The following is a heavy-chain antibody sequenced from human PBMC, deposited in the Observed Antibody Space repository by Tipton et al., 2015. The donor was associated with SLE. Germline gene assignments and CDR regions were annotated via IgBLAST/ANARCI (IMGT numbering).Heavy chain of an antibody. D-gene: IGHD2-2*01. CDR3: VRYGGFCDSLSCYAGNFDN. J-gene: IGHJ4*02. Sequence: VQLVQSGPEVKKSGDSLKISCQGSGYTFSSHWIGWVRQMPGKGLEWMGIIYPSDSETRYSPSFQGQVTISADKSINTAYLQWSSLKASDTAMYYCVRYGGFCDSLSCYAGNFDNWGQGSLVTVSA. CDR1: GYTFSSHW. CDR2: IYPSDSET. V-gene: IGHV5-51*03.